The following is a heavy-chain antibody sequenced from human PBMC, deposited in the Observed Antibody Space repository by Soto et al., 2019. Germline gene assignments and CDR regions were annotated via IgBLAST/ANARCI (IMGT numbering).Heavy chain of an antibody. D-gene: IGHD6-6*01. Sequence: SVKVSCKASGGTFSSYAISWVRQAPGQGLEWMGGIIPIFGTANYAQKFQGRVTITADESTSTAYMELSSLRSEDTAVYYCAREDVAAHPYYYYGMDVWGQGTTVPVSS. J-gene: IGHJ6*02. CDR3: AREDVAAHPYYYYGMDV. CDR1: GGTFSSYA. CDR2: IIPIFGTA. V-gene: IGHV1-69*13.